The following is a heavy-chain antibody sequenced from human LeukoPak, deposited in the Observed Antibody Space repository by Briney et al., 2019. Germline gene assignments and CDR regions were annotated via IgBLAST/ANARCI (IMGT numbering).Heavy chain of an antibody. J-gene: IGHJ4*02. CDR1: GGSISSYY. CDR2: IYYSEST. CDR3: ARETFVVVPAALDY. Sequence: SETLSLTCTVSGGSISSYYWSWIRQPPGKGLEWIGYIYYSESTNYNPSLKSRVTISVDTSKNQFSLKLSSVTAADTAVYYCARETFVVVPAALDYWGQGTLVTVSS. V-gene: IGHV4-59*12. D-gene: IGHD2-2*01.